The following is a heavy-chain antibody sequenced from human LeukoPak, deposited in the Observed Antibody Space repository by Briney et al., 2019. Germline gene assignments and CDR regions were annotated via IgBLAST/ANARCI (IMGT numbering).Heavy chain of an antibody. V-gene: IGHV1-18*01. CDR3: AGGSRVGPGREEGY. CDR1: GYTFTSHG. J-gene: IGHJ4*02. D-gene: IGHD1-26*01. Sequence: ASVKVSCKASGYTFTSHGIGWVRQAPGQGLEWMGWISAYNGVTDYAENFQDRLTMTTDTSTNTAYMELRSLRSDDTAVYFCAGGSRVGPGREEGYWGQGTLVTVSS. CDR2: ISAYNGVT.